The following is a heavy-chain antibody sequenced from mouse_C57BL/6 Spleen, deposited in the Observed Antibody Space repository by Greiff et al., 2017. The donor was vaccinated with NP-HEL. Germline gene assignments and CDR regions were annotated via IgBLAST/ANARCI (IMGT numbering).Heavy chain of an antibody. D-gene: IGHD4-1*01. J-gene: IGHJ3*01. CDR3: ARGTGTTWDWETRKKTWFAY. CDR1: GYTFTDYY. Sequence: EVQLQQSGPVLVKPGASVKMSCKASGYTFTDYYMNWVKQSHGKSLEWIGVINPYNGGTSYNQKFKGKATLTVDKSSSTAYMELNSLTSEDSAVYYCARGTGTTWDWETRKKTWFAYWGQGTLVTVSA. V-gene: IGHV1-19*01. CDR2: INPYNGGT.